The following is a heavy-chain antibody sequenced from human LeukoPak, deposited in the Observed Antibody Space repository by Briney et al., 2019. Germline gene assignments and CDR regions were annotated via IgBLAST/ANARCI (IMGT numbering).Heavy chain of an antibody. Sequence: ASVKVSCKASGYTFTGYYMHWVRQAHGQGLEWMGWINPNSGGTNYAQKFQGRVTMTRDTSISTAYMELSRLRSDDTAVYYCARSRQLTQRFGPWGQGTLVTVSS. V-gene: IGHV1-2*02. CDR2: INPNSGGT. CDR1: GYTFTGYY. J-gene: IGHJ5*02. D-gene: IGHD4/OR15-4a*01. CDR3: ARSRQLTQRFGP.